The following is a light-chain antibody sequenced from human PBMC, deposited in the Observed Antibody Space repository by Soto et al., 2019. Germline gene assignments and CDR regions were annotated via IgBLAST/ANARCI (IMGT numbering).Light chain of an antibody. CDR2: EVS. V-gene: IGLV2-14*01. CDR3: SSYAGSSTTL. CDR1: SSDVGGYDY. J-gene: IGLJ2*01. Sequence: QSALTQPASVSGSPGQSITISCTGTSSDVGGYDYVSWYQQHPGKAPKLMIYEVSNRPSGVSNRFSGSKSGNTASLTISGLQAEDEADYYCSSYAGSSTTLFGGGTKVTV.